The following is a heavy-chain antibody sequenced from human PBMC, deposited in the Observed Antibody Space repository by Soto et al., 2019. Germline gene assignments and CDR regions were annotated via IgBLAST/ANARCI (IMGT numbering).Heavy chain of an antibody. CDR1: GGSISSYY. J-gene: IGHJ4*02. D-gene: IGHD2-15*01. CDR3: ARGYCSGGTCYSRFFDC. Sequence: PSETLSLTCTVSGGSISSYYWSWFRQPPGNGLEWIGYIYYSGSTNYNPSIKSRVTISADTSKNQFSLKLSSVTAADTAVYYCARGYCSGGTCYSRFFDCWGQGALVTVSS. CDR2: IYYSGST. V-gene: IGHV4-59*08.